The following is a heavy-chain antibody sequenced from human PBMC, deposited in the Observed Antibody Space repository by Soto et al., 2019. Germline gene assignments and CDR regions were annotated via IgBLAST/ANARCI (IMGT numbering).Heavy chain of an antibody. CDR1: GFTFSSYG. V-gene: IGHV3-30*18. J-gene: IGHJ6*02. CDR3: AKDRNPGGNHYYYGMDV. D-gene: IGHD1-1*01. Sequence: QVQLVESGGGVVQPGRSLRLSCAASGFTFSSYGMHWVRQAPGKGLEWVAVISYDGSNKYYADSVKGRFTISRDNSKNTLYLQMNSLRAEDTGVYYCAKDRNPGGNHYYYGMDVWGQGTTVTVSS. CDR2: ISYDGSNK.